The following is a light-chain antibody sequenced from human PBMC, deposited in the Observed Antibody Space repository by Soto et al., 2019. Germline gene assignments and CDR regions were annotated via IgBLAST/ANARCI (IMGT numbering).Light chain of an antibody. CDR3: QQYNDWPPTT. Sequence: IVMTQSPATLSVFPGERATLSCRPSQSLDSNLAWYHQKPGQAPRLLIYRASSRAPGIPDRFSGSGSETEFTLTISNLQSEDSAVYYCQQYNDWPPTTFGQGTRLEIK. J-gene: IGKJ5*01. V-gene: IGKV3-15*01. CDR2: RAS. CDR1: QSLDSN.